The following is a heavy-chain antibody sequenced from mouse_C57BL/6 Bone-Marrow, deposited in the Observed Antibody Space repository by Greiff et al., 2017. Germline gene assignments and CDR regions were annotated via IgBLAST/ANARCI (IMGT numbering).Heavy chain of an antibody. D-gene: IGHD1-1*02. J-gene: IGHJ4*01. Sequence: EVKLVESGGGLVKPGGSLKLSCAASGFTFSDYGMHWVRQAPEKGLEWVAYISSGSSTIYYADTVKSRFTISRDNAKNTLFLQMTSLRSEDTAMYYCARVGGCYAMDYWGQGTSVTVSS. CDR1: GFTFSDYG. CDR2: ISSGSSTI. CDR3: ARVGGCYAMDY. V-gene: IGHV5-17*01.